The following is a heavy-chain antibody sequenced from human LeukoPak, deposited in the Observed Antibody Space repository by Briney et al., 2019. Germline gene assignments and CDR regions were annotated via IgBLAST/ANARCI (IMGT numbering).Heavy chain of an antibody. CDR1: GFTFSSYA. D-gene: IGHD1-26*01. CDR3: ASGDVGAPFDH. J-gene: IGHJ4*02. CDR2: ISSNGGST. V-gene: IGHV3-64*01. Sequence: GGSLRLSRAASGFTFSSYAMHWVRQAPGKGLEYVSAISSNGGSTYYANSVKGRFTISRDNSKNTLYLQMGSLRAEDMAVYYCASGDVGAPFDHWGQGTLVTVSS.